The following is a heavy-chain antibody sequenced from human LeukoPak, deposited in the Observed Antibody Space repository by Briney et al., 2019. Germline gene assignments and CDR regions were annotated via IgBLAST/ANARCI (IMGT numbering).Heavy chain of an antibody. CDR1: GFTIDDYA. V-gene: IGHV3-9*01. CDR3: AKDITHDTVMFSFAS. J-gene: IGHJ4*02. Sequence: GGSLRLSCAASGFTIDDYAMHWVRQTPRKGLEWVSGISWNSGNIGYADSVKGRFTISRDNARNSLYLQMNSLRAEDTALYYCAKDITHDTVMFSFASWGQGTLVTVSS. CDR2: ISWNSGNI. D-gene: IGHD5-18*01.